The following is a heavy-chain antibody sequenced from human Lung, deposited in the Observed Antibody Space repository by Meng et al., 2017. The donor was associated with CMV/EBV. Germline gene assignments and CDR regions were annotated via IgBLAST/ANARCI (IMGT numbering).Heavy chain of an antibody. J-gene: IGHJ4*02. D-gene: IGHD1-26*01. CDR2: ISAYNGNT. V-gene: IGHV1-18*01. Sequence: RLVQMWCEVTKAKASVEVSCKSCVYTFYNYGITLVRQAPGQGREWMGCISAYNGNTNYAQTLQGRLTMTTDTSTSTAYMELRSLRSDDTAVYYCARVEVGITSGDYWGQGTLVTVSS. CDR1: VYTFYNYG. CDR3: ARVEVGITSGDY.